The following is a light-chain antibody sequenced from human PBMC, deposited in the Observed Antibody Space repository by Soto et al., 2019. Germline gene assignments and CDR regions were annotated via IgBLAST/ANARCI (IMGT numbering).Light chain of an antibody. CDR2: DVN. CDR3: NAWSPSANMI. V-gene: IGLV2-14*03. J-gene: IGLJ2*01. CDR1: SSDIGAYNF. Sequence: QSVLTQPASVSGSPGQSITISCTGTSSDIGAYNFVSWYQQHPGKAPKLMLYDVNIRPSGVPNRFSGSKSGNTASLTISGLQAEDESDYHSNAWSPSANMIFGAGTKLTVL.